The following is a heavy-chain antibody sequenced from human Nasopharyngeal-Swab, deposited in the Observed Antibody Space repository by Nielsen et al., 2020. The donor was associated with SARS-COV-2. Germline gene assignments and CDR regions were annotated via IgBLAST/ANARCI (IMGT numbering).Heavy chain of an antibody. CDR3: AKVLGSSWYSNDWYFDF. Sequence: WIRQPPGKGLEWVSAISGSGGSTYYADSVKGRFTISRDNSKNTLYLQMNSLRAEDTAVYYCAKVLGSSWYSNDWYFDFWGRGTLVTVSS. V-gene: IGHV3-23*01. D-gene: IGHD6-13*01. CDR2: ISGSGGST. J-gene: IGHJ2*01.